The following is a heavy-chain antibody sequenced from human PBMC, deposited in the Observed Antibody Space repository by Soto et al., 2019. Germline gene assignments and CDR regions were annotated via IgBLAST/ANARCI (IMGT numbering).Heavy chain of an antibody. CDR3: ARADVLEYTSRFCLDF. V-gene: IGHV1-18*01. Sequence: QVQLVQSGAEVKKPVASVKVSCKASGYTFTSYGITWVRQAPGRGLEWLGWSSAYNGNTDYAQKVQDRVTMTTDRSTSTAYMELRSLRSDDTAVYYCARADVLEYTSRFCLDFWGQGTLVTVSS. D-gene: IGHD6-13*01. J-gene: IGHJ4*02. CDR1: GYTFTSYG. CDR2: SSAYNGNT.